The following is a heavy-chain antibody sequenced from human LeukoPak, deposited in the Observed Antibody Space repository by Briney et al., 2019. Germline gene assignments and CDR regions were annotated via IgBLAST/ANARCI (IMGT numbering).Heavy chain of an antibody. CDR2: IKQDGSEK. D-gene: IGHD3-22*01. Sequence: GGSLRLSCAASGFIFSNFWMSWVRQAPGKGLEWVANIKQDGSEKYCVDSVKGRFTISRDNAKNSLYLQMSSLRGDDTALYYCASEDNTGSSAYWGQGTLVTVSS. CDR1: GFIFSNFW. CDR3: ASEDNTGSSAY. J-gene: IGHJ4*02. V-gene: IGHV3-7*01.